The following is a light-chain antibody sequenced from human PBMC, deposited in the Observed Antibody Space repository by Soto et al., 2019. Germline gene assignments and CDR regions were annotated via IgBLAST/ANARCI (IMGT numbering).Light chain of an antibody. CDR2: DVS. CDR1: SSDVGDYNY. CDR3: SSYTSTSVI. V-gene: IGLV2-14*01. J-gene: IGLJ2*01. Sequence: QSALTQPASVSGSPGQSITISCTGTSSDVGDYNYVSWYQQHPGKAPKLMIYDVSNRPSGVSNRFSGSKSGNTASLTISGLQTEDEADYYCSSYTSTSVIFGGGTKVTVL.